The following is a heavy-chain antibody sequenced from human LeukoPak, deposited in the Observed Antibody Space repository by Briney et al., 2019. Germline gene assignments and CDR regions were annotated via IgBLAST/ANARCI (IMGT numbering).Heavy chain of an antibody. D-gene: IGHD5-24*01. CDR3: ARETVEMGTID. V-gene: IGHV3-53*01. Sequence: GGSLRHSCAASGFSVSSNYMSWVGQAPGKGLEWVSVIYSGGSTYYADSLKGRFTISRDNSKNTVYLQMNRLRAEDTAVYYCARETVEMGTIDWGQGNLVTVSS. CDR1: GFSVSSNY. J-gene: IGHJ4*02. CDR2: IYSGGST.